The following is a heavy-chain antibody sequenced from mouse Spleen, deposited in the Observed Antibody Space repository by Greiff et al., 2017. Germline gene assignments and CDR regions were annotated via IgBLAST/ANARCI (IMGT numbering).Heavy chain of an antibody. CDR3: ARSCRDSSGYVDY. CDR2: INPNNGGT. Sequence: EVQLQQSGPELVKPGASVKIPCKASGYTFTDYNMDWVKQSHGKSLEWIGDINPNNGGTIYNQKFKGKATLTVDKSSSTAYMELRSLTSEDTAVYYCARSCRDSSGYVDYWGQGTTLTVSS. CDR1: GYTFTDYN. J-gene: IGHJ2*01. V-gene: IGHV1-18*01. D-gene: IGHD3-2*01.